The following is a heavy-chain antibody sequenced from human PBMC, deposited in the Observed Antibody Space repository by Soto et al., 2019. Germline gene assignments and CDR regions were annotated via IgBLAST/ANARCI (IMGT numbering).Heavy chain of an antibody. D-gene: IGHD1-26*01. Sequence: QVQLQESGPGLVKPSETLSLICTVSGGSINYSYWSWIRQPPGKGLEWIGYIYYTGMTNYNPSLSGRATISVDMSKSQFSLKVTSVTVADTAVYYCVRGGSGSPFDYWGQGALVTVTA. CDR3: VRGGSGSPFDY. V-gene: IGHV4-59*01. CDR2: IYYTGMT. CDR1: GGSINYSY. J-gene: IGHJ4*02.